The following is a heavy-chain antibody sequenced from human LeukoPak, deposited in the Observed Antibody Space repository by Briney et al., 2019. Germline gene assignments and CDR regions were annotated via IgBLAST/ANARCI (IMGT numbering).Heavy chain of an antibody. CDR3: AKNTRDYYYYGMDV. CDR1: GFTFSSYA. Sequence: PGGSLRLSCAASGFTFSSYAMSWVRRAPGKGLEWVSAISGSGGSTYYADSVKGRFTISRDNSKNTLYLQMNSLRAEDTAVYYCAKNTRDYYYYGMDVWGQGTTVTVSS. J-gene: IGHJ6*02. D-gene: IGHD2-2*02. CDR2: ISGSGGST. V-gene: IGHV3-23*01.